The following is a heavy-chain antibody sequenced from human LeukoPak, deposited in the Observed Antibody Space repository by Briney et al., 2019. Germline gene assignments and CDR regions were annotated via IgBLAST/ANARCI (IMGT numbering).Heavy chain of an antibody. CDR1: GFPFSSYA. CDR2: ISGSGGST. D-gene: IGHD3-9*01. Sequence: GFLRLSCAASGFPFSSYAMSWVRQAPGKGLEWVSAISGSGGSTYYADSVKGRFTISRDNSKNTLYLQMNSLRAEDTAVYYCAKDALRYFDWLLNFDYWGQGTLVTVSS. CDR3: AKDALRYFDWLLNFDY. V-gene: IGHV3-23*01. J-gene: IGHJ4*02.